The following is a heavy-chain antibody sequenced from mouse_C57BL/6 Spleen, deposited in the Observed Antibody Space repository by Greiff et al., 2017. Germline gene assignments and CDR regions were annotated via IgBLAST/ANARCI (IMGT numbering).Heavy chain of an antibody. V-gene: IGHV3-6*01. J-gene: IGHJ4*01. CDR3: AREGSTTVVATDYAMDY. CDR2: ISYDGSN. CDR1: GYSITSGYY. D-gene: IGHD1-1*01. Sequence: EVKLEESGPGLVKPSQSLSLTCSVTGYSITSGYYWNWIRQFPGNKLEWMGYISYDGSNNYNPSLKNRISITRDTSKNQFFLKLNSVTTEDTATYYCAREGSTTVVATDYAMDYWGQGTSVTVSS.